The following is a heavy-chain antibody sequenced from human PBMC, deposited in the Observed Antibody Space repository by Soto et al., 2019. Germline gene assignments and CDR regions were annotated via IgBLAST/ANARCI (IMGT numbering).Heavy chain of an antibody. CDR3: ARGGDYYDSSGELDY. D-gene: IGHD3-22*01. J-gene: IGHJ4*02. V-gene: IGHV1-69*12. Sequence: QVQLVQSGAEVKKPGSSVKVSCKASGGTFSSYAISWVRQAPGQGLEWMGGIIPIFGNANYAKKFQGRVTTTADESTSTAYMELSSLRSDDTAVYYCARGGDYYDSSGELDYWGQGTLVTVSS. CDR2: IIPIFGNA. CDR1: GGTFSSYA.